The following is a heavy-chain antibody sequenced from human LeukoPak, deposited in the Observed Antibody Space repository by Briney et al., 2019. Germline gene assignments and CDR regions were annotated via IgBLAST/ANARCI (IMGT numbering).Heavy chain of an antibody. Sequence: GESLKISCKGSGYSFTSYWIGWVRQMPGKGLEWMGIIYPGDSDTRYSPSFQGQVTISADKSISTAYLQWSSLKASDTATYYCARHGVAVAGTISWFDPWGQGTLVTVSS. D-gene: IGHD6-19*01. V-gene: IGHV5-51*01. J-gene: IGHJ5*02. CDR2: IYPGDSDT. CDR1: GYSFTSYW. CDR3: ARHGVAVAGTISWFDP.